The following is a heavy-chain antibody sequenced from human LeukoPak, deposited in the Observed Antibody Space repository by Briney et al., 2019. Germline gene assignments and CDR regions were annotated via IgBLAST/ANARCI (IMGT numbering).Heavy chain of an antibody. D-gene: IGHD2-15*01. Sequence: GGSLRLSCAASGFIFSDYSMNWVRQAPGKGLEWVSSISSSSSYIYYADSVKGRFTISRDNAKNSLYLQMNSLRAEDTAVYYCEWVVVAAGFDYWGQGTLVTVSS. J-gene: IGHJ4*02. CDR1: GFIFSDYS. CDR2: ISSSSSYI. V-gene: IGHV3-21*01. CDR3: EWVVVAAGFDY.